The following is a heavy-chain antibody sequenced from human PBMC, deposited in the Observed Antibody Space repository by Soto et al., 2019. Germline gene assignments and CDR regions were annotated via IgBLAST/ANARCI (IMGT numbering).Heavy chain of an antibody. D-gene: IGHD5-12*01. V-gene: IGHV1-46*01. CDR3: ARGLDSYDHFDY. CDR2: INPSGGST. J-gene: IGHJ4*02. Sequence: QVQLVQSGAEVKKPGASVKVSCKTSGYTFTSYYLHWVRQAPGQGLEWMGIINPSGGSTTYAQKCEGRVTMTRATSTSTVYMELSSLRSEDTAVYYCARGLDSYDHFDYWGQGTLVTVSS. CDR1: GYTFTSYY.